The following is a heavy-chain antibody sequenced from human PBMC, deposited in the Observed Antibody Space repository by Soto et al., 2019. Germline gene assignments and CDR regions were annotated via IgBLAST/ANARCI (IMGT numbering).Heavy chain of an antibody. CDR3: AREYDGGDRDYYGLDF. J-gene: IGHJ6*02. V-gene: IGHV4-30-4*01. CDR1: GGSISFDHYH. D-gene: IGHD2-21*02. CDR2: VHYSGSV. Sequence: PSETLSLTCTVSGGSISFDHYHWTWIRQPPGKGLEWIGYVHYSGSVLYNPSLQSRVSISVDTSKNQFSLKLSSVTAADTAVYFCAREYDGGDRDYYGLDFWGQGPTVTVSS.